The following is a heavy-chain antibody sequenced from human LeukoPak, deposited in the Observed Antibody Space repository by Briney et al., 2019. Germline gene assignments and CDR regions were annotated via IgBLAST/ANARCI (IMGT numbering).Heavy chain of an antibody. Sequence: SETLSLTCTVSGGSISSYYWSWIRQPPGKRLEWIGYIYYSGSTNYNPSLKSRVTISVDTSRNQFSLKLSSVTAADTAVYYCARVESRSSTSHQSYYYYGMDVWGQGTTVTVSS. CDR2: IYYSGST. CDR3: ARVESRSSTSHQSYYYYGMDV. CDR1: GGSISSYY. D-gene: IGHD2-2*01. J-gene: IGHJ6*02. V-gene: IGHV4-59*01.